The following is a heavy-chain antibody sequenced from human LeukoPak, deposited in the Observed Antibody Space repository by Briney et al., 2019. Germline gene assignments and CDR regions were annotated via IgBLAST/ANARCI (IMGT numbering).Heavy chain of an antibody. CDR2: ISGSGADT. D-gene: IGHD4-11*01. CDR1: GFTFSSFA. Sequence: GGSLRLSCAASGFTFSSFAMTWVRQAPGRGLEWVSGISGSGADTYYADPVRGRFTISRDNSKNTLYLQMNSLRAEDTAVYYCSKDSSYFDYTKSFDYWGQGTLVTVSS. J-gene: IGHJ4*02. CDR3: SKDSSYFDYTKSFDY. V-gene: IGHV3-23*01.